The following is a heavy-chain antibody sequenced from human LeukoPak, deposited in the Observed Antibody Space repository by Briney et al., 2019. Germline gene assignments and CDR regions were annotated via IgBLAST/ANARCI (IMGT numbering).Heavy chain of an antibody. V-gene: IGHV3-21*01. J-gene: IGHJ4*02. CDR3: AREVYSYDYFDY. D-gene: IGHD5-18*01. CDR1: GFTFSSYS. Sequence: PGGSLRLSCAASGFTFSSYSMNWVRQAPGKGLEWVSSTSSSSSYIYYADSVKGRFTISRDNAKNSLYLQMNSLRAEDTAVYYCAREVYSYDYFDYWGQGTLVTVSS. CDR2: TSSSSSYI.